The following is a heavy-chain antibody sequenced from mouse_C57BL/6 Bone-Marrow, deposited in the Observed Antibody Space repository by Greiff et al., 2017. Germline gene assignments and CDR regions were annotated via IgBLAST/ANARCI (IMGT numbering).Heavy chain of an antibody. CDR1: GFTFSDYY. CDR3: ASPYGYACFAY. D-gene: IGHD2-2*01. J-gene: IGHJ3*01. CDR2: ISNGGGST. V-gene: IGHV5-12*01. Sequence: DVHLVESGGGLVQPGGSLKLSCAASGFTFSDYYMYWVRQTPEKRLEWVAYISNGGGSTYYPDTVKGRFTISRDNAKNTLYLQMSRLKSEDTAMYYCASPYGYACFAYWGQGTLVTVSA.